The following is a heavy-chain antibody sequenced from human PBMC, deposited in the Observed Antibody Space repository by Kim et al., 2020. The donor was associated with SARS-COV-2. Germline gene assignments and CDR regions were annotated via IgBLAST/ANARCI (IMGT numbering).Heavy chain of an antibody. Sequence: LKSRVPIAVDTSKNQFSLKLSSVTAAATAVYYCARYGDYGFDYYYGMDVWGQGTTVTVSS. V-gene: IGHV4-59*01. D-gene: IGHD4-17*01. J-gene: IGHJ6*02. CDR3: ARYGDYGFDYYYGMDV.